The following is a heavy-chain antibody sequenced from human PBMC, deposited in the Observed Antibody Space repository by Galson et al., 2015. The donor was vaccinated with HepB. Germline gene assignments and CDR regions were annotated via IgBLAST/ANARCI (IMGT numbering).Heavy chain of an antibody. CDR2: FYSGGST. D-gene: IGHD3-10*02. Sequence: SLRLSCAASGFTVSNNYMSWVRQAPGKGLEWVSVFYSGGSTYYAEPVKGRFTTSRHNSKNTVYFQMNSLRAEDTAVYYCARWPSLYGRHAFDIWGQGTMVTVSS. V-gene: IGHV3-53*04. J-gene: IGHJ3*02. CDR1: GFTVSNNY. CDR3: ARWPSLYGRHAFDI.